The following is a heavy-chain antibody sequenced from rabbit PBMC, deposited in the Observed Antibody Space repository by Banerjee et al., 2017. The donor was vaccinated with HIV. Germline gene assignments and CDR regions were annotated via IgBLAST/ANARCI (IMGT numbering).Heavy chain of an antibody. J-gene: IGHJ4*01. Sequence: QGQLGEAGGDLVKPEGSLTLPCTASGFSFSSSYWICWVRPAPGKGLEWIGCIYTGSNSAYYASWAKGRFTISKTSSTTVTLQMTSLTAADTATYFCARAAGYAGYGYATGFDLWGPGTLVTVS. CDR1: GFSFSSSYW. CDR3: ARAAGYAGYGYATGFDL. V-gene: IGHV1S45*01. CDR2: IYTGSNSA. D-gene: IGHD6-1*01.